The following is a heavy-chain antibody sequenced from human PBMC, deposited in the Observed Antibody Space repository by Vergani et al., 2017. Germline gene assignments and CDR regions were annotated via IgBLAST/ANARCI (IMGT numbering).Heavy chain of an antibody. CDR2: ISGSGGST. V-gene: IGHV3-23*04. Sequence: EVQLVESGGGLVQPGRSLRLSCAASGFTFDDYAMHWVRQAPGKGLEWVSGISGSGGSTYYADSVKGRFTISRDNSKNTLYLQMNSLRAEDTAVYYCAKDRYCSSTSCHGGFDYWGQGTLVTVSS. D-gene: IGHD2-2*01. J-gene: IGHJ4*02. CDR1: GFTFDDYA. CDR3: AKDRYCSSTSCHGGFDY.